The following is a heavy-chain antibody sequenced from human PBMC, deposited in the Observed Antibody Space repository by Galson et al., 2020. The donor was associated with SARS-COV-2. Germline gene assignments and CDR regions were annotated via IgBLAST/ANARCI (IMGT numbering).Heavy chain of an antibody. CDR1: GFTFSSYA. D-gene: IGHD3-10*01. CDR2: ISYDGSNK. Sequence: GGSLRLSCAASGFTFSSYAMHWVRQAPGKGLEWVAVISYDGSNKYYADSVKGRFTISRDNSKNTLYLQMNSLRAEDTAVYYCARDPGWFRGFDYWGQGTLVTVSS. V-gene: IGHV3-30-3*01. J-gene: IGHJ4*02. CDR3: ARDPGWFRGFDY.